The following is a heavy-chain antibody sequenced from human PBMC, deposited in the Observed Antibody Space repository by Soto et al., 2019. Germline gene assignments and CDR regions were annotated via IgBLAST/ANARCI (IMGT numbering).Heavy chain of an antibody. CDR1: GYTFTRYY. V-gene: IGHV1-18*04. CDR2: INAYNGNT. CDR3: AFGRPPYAGY. Sequence: ASVKVSCKASGYTFTRYYMHWVRQAPGQGLEWMGWINAYNGNTNYAQKFQGRVTMTTDTSTSTAYMELRSLRSDDTAVYYCAFGRPPYAGYWGQGTLVTVSS. J-gene: IGHJ4*02. D-gene: IGHD3-10*01.